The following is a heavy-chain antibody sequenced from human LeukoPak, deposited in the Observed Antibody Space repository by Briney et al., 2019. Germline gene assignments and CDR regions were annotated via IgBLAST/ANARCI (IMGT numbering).Heavy chain of an antibody. CDR2: IYSGGTT. D-gene: IGHD6-6*01. J-gene: IGHJ4*02. Sequence: GGSLRLSCAVSGFTVSNNYMSWVRQAPGKGLEWVSLIYSGGTTNHSDSVKGRFTISRDNSKNTVYIQMNSLRPEDTAVYYCASRNIAATNWGQGTLVIVSS. CDR3: ASRNIAATN. CDR1: GFTVSNNY. V-gene: IGHV3-66*02.